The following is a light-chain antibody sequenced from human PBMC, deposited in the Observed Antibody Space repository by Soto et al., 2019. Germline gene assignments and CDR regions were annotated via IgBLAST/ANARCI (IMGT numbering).Light chain of an antibody. CDR3: KQYGGSPRT. V-gene: IGKV3-20*01. CDR2: DAS. CDR1: QSVSSSS. J-gene: IGKJ1*01. Sequence: EIVLTQSPGTLSLSPGERATLSCRASQSVSSSSLAWYQQKRGQAPRLLIHDASSRATGIPDRFSGSGSGTDFTLTISRLEPEDFAVYYCKQYGGSPRTVGQGTKGEVK.